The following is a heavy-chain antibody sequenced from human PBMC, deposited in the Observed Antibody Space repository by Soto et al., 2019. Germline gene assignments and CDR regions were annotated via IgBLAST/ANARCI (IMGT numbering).Heavy chain of an antibody. V-gene: IGHV1-69*01. CDR1: GGNFSSYA. J-gene: IGHJ5*02. CDR3: AREGPARNNWFDP. Sequence: QVQLVQSGAEVKKPGSSVKVSCKSSGGNFSSYAISWVRQAPGQGLAWMGGIIPIFGTANYAQKFQGRVTITADESTSTAYMELSSLRSEDTAVYYCAREGPARNNWFDPWGQGTLVTVAS. CDR2: IIPIFGTA.